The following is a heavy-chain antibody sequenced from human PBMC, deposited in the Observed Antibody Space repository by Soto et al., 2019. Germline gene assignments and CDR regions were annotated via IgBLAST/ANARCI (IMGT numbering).Heavy chain of an antibody. CDR1: GGSISSYY. D-gene: IGHD2-15*01. CDR3: AGEGYGDCSGGSCYMGAFDI. J-gene: IGHJ3*02. CDR2: IYYSGST. V-gene: IGHV4-59*01. Sequence: SETLSLTCTVSGGSISSYYWSWIRQPPGKGLEWIGYIYYSGSTNYNPSLKSRVTISVDTSKNQFSLKLSSVTAADTAVYYCAGEGYGDCSGGSCYMGAFDIWGQGTIVTVSS.